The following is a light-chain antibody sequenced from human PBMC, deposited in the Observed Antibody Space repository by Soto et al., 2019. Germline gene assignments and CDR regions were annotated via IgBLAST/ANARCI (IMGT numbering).Light chain of an antibody. V-gene: IGKV3-11*01. CDR2: DAS. Sequence: EIVLTQSPATLSLSPGEGVTLSCRASQSVSNYLAWYQQKPGQAPRLPIYDASNRATGIPARFSGGGSGTDFTLTISSLQSEDFALYYCHQYNSWPPGTFGQGTKVDIK. CDR1: QSVSNY. J-gene: IGKJ2*01. CDR3: HQYNSWPPGT.